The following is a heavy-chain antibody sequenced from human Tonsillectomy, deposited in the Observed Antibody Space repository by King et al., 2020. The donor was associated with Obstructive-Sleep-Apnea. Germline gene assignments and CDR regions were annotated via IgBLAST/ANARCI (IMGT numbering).Heavy chain of an antibody. V-gene: IGHV5-10-1*03. CDR2: IDPSDSYI. CDR1: GYSFTSYW. J-gene: IGHJ3*02. CDR3: ARSPGSWYGDAFDI. D-gene: IGHD6-13*01. Sequence: VQLVQSGAEVKKPGESLRISCKGSGYSFTSYWSYWVRQMPGKGLEWMGRIDPSDSYINYSPSFQGHVTISGDKSISTAYLQWSSLKASDTAMYYCARSPGSWYGDAFDIWGQGTMVTVSS.